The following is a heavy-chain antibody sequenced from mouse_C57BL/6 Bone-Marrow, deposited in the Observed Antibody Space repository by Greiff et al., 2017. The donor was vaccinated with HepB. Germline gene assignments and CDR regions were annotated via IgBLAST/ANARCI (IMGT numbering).Heavy chain of an antibody. CDR1: GYSFTGYY. J-gene: IGHJ4*01. CDR3: ARTLLSYYYAMDY. CDR2: INPSTGGT. D-gene: IGHD2-10*01. V-gene: IGHV1-42*01. Sequence: EVKLQESGPELVKPGASVKISCKASGYSFTGYYMNWVKQSPEKSLEWIGEINPSTGGTTYNQKFKAKATLTVDKSSSTAYMQLKSLTSEDSAVYYCARTLLSYYYAMDYWGQGTSVTVSS.